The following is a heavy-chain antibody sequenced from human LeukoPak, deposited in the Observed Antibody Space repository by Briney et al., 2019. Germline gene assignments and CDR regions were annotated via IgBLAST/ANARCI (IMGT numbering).Heavy chain of an antibody. CDR3: EYGSGAFDI. V-gene: IGHV1-69*04. D-gene: IGHD4-17*01. CDR1: GGTFSSYA. Sequence: GASVKVSCRASGGTFSSYAISWVRQAPGQGLEWMGRIIPILGIANYAQKFQGRVTITADKSTSTAYMELSSLRSEDTAVYYCEYGSGAFDIWGQGTTATVSS. J-gene: IGHJ3*02. CDR2: IIPILGIA.